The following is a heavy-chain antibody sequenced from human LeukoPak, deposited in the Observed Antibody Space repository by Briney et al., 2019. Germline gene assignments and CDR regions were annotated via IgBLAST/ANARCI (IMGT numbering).Heavy chain of an antibody. J-gene: IGHJ5*02. CDR2: IIPIFGTA. D-gene: IGHD3-22*01. V-gene: IGHV1-69*13. CDR3: ARDQTYYDSSGYLPYNWFDP. Sequence: SVKVSCKASGGTFSSYAISWVRQAPGQGLEWMGGIIPIFGTANYAQKFQGRVTITADESTSTAYMELSSLRSEDTAVYYCARDQTYYDSSGYLPYNWFDPWGQGTLVTVSS. CDR1: GGTFSSYA.